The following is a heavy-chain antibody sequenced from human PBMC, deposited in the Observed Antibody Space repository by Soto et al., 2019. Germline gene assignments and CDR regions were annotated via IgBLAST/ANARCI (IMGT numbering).Heavy chain of an antibody. J-gene: IGHJ6*02. Sequence: ASVKVSCKASGYTFTNYYIHWVRQAPGQGLEWMGMTNPGGGGATYAQKYAQKFQGRVTMTRDTSTSTVYMELSSLRSEDTAMYYCARSPVDWGPNCSGGSCSPPGGWGQGTTVTASS. CDR1: GYTFTNYY. CDR3: ARSPVDWGPNCSGGSCSPPGG. CDR2: TNPGGGGA. D-gene: IGHD2-15*01. V-gene: IGHV1-46*01.